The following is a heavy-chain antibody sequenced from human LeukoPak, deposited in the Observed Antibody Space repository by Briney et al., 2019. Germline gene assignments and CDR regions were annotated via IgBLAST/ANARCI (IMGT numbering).Heavy chain of an antibody. CDR1: GFTFSSFA. D-gene: IGHD5-18*01. J-gene: IGHJ4*02. CDR2: VSDSGGST. V-gene: IGHV3-23*01. Sequence: GGSLRLSCAASGFTFSSFAMHWVRQATGKGLEWVSGVSDSGGSTYYADSVKGRFTISRDNSKNTLYLQMNSLRAEDTAVYYCAKQVGYSYGYIDYWGQGTLVTVSS. CDR3: AKQVGYSYGYIDY.